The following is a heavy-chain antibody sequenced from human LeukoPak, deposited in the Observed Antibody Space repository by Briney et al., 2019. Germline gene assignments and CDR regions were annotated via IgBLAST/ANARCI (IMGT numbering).Heavy chain of an antibody. Sequence: GGSLRLSCAASGFTFSDYYMSWIRQAPGKGLEWVSYISSSGSTIYYADSVKGRFTISRDNSKNTLYLQMNSLRAEDTAVYYCAREKGPYSSSWYNYWGQGTLVTVSS. CDR1: GFTFSDYY. CDR3: AREKGPYSSSWYNY. J-gene: IGHJ4*02. CDR2: ISSSGSTI. V-gene: IGHV3-11*04. D-gene: IGHD6-13*01.